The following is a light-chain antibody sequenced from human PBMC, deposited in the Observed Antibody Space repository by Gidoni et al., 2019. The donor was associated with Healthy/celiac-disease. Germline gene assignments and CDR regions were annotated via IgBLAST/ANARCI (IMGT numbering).Light chain of an antibody. CDR2: GAS. V-gene: IGKV3-20*01. CDR3: QQYGSSPLT. J-gene: IGKJ4*01. Sequence: IVLTQSPGTLSLSPAERATLSCRASQSVSSSYLAWYQQKPGQAPMLLIYGASSRATGIPDRFSGSGSGTDFTLTISRLEPEDFAVYYCQQYGSSPLTFGGGTKVEIK. CDR1: QSVSSSY.